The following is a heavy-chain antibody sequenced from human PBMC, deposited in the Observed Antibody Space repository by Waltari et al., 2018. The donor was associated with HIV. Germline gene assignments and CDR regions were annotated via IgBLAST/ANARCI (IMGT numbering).Heavy chain of an antibody. V-gene: IGHV3-7*01. D-gene: IGHD2-2*01. CDR3: ARDYSSTSCYYFDY. CDR2: IKQDGSEK. Sequence: EVQLVESGGGLVQPGGSLRLSCAASGFTFSRSCLCWVRLAPGKGLEWVANIKQDGSEKYYVDSVKGRFTISRDNAKNSLYLQMNSLRAEDTAVYYCARDYSSTSCYYFDYWGQGTLVTVSS. J-gene: IGHJ4*02. CDR1: GFTFSRSC.